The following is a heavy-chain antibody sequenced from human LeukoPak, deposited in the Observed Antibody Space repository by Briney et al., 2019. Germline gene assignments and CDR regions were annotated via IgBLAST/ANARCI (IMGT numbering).Heavy chain of an antibody. Sequence: ASVKVSCKASGYTFTGYYIHWVRQAPGQGLEWMGWINPNSGGTNYAQKFQGRVTMTRDTSISTAYMELSRLTSDDTAVYYCARDAIVRDYSNSDYWGQGTPVTVSS. J-gene: IGHJ4*02. CDR3: ARDAIVRDYSNSDY. V-gene: IGHV1-2*02. CDR1: GYTFTGYY. D-gene: IGHD4-11*01. CDR2: INPNSGGT.